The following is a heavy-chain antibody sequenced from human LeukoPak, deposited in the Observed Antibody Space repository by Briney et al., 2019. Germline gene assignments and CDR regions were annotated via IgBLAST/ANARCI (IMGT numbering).Heavy chain of an antibody. J-gene: IGHJ4*02. V-gene: IGHV4-59*01. D-gene: IGHD3-10*02. CDR1: GGSISSYY. CDR2: IYYSGST. CDR3: AMFRGYFDY. Sequence: SETLSLTCTVSGGSISSYYWSWIRQPPGKGLEWIGYIYYSGSTNYNPPLKSRVTISVDTSKNQFSLKLSSVTAADTAVYYCAMFRGYFDYWGQGTLVTVPS.